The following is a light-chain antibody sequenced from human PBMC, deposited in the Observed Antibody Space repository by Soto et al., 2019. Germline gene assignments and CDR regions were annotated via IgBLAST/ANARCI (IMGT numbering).Light chain of an antibody. CDR1: QSVSSSY. CDR3: QQYVSSTNT. CDR2: GAS. J-gene: IGKJ2*01. Sequence: EIVLTQSPGTLSLSPGERATLSCRASQSVSSSYLAWYQQKPGQAPRLPIYGASSRAADIPDRFSGSGSGTDFTLTISRREPEDFAVYYCQQYVSSTNTFGQGTKLEIK. V-gene: IGKV3-20*01.